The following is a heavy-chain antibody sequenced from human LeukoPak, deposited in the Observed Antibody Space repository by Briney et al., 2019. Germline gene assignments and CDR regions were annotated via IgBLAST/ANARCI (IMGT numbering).Heavy chain of an antibody. CDR1: GASISSYY. V-gene: IGHV4-59*08. Sequence: SETLSLTCTVSGASISSYYWSWIRQPPGKGLEWIGYIYYSGSTNYNPSLKSRVIISVDTSKNQFSLKLSSVTAADTAVYYCARQIAAAGTFDYWGQGTLVTVSS. CDR3: ARQIAAAGTFDY. D-gene: IGHD6-13*01. J-gene: IGHJ4*02. CDR2: IYYSGST.